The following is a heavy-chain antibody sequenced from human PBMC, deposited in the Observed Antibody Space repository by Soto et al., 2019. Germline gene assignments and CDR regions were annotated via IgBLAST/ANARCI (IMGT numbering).Heavy chain of an antibody. V-gene: IGHV3-23*01. D-gene: IGHD1-26*01. CDR3: AKDKSGRYYEFDD. Sequence: EVQLLESGGGLVQPGGSLRLSCAASGFTFTNHAMSWVRQAPGKGPEWVSVISGSSGSTYYADSVKGRFTISRDNSKQTVYLQMNSLRVEDTAIYYCAKDKSGRYYEFDDWGQGTLVTVSS. CDR2: ISGSSGST. J-gene: IGHJ4*02. CDR1: GFTFTNHA.